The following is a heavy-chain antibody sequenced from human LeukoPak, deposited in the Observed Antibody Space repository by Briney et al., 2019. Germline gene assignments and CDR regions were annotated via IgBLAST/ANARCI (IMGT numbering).Heavy chain of an antibody. J-gene: IGHJ3*01. D-gene: IGHD2-15*01. CDR3: AGTLEYCSGGSCYGDAFDV. CDR2: IKQDGSEK. Sequence: PGGSLRLSYAASGFTFSSYWMSWVRQAPGKGLEWVANIKQDGSEKYYVDSVKGRFTISRDNAKNSLYLQMNSLRAEETAVYSCAGTLEYCSGGSCYGDAFDVWGQGTMVTVSS. CDR1: GFTFSSYW. V-gene: IGHV3-7*01.